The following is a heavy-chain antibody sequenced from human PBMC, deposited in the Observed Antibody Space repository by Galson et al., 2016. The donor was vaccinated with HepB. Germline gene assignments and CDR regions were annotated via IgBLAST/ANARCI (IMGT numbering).Heavy chain of an antibody. D-gene: IGHD3-10*01. J-gene: IGHJ5*02. CDR2: IYYSGST. V-gene: IGHV4-61*08. CDR1: GGSISSGGYY. Sequence: ETLSLTCTVSGGSISSGGYYWSRIRQPPGKGLELIGYIYYSGSTNYNPSLKSRVTISVDTSKNQFSLNLSSVTAADTAVYYCAKVVGEGWFDPWGQGILVTVSS. CDR3: AKVVGEGWFDP.